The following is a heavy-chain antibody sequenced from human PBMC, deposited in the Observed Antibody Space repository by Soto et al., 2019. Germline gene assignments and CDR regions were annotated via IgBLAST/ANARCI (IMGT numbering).Heavy chain of an antibody. CDR3: ARTEAVFIDY. Sequence: GALRLSCAASGFTFINYYMNWVRQAPGKGLEWIGSIYHSGSTYYNPSLKSRVTISVDTSKNHFSLKLSSVTAADTAVYYRARTEAVFIDYWGQGTLATVSS. D-gene: IGHD2-15*01. J-gene: IGHJ4*02. CDR2: IYHSGST. V-gene: IGHV4-38-2*01. CDR1: GFTFINYY.